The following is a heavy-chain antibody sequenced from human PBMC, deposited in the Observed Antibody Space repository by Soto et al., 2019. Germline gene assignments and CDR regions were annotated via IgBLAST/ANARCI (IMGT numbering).Heavy chain of an antibody. Sequence: GGSLRLSCSASGFDFSSYGIHWVRQAPGKGLEYVSAISSDGGSTYYADSVKGRFTISRDNSKNTLFLQMNSLRAEDTAVYSCVTPTGYYSDSYAYYYIWGQGTLVTVSS. V-gene: IGHV3-64D*06. CDR3: VTPTGYYSDSYAYYYI. CDR1: GFDFSSYG. CDR2: ISSDGGST. D-gene: IGHD3-22*01. J-gene: IGHJ4*02.